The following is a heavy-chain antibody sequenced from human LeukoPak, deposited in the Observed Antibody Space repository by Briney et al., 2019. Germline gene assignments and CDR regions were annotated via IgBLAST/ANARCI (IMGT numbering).Heavy chain of an antibody. J-gene: IGHJ4*02. D-gene: IGHD6-19*01. CDR1: GFTFGSYG. V-gene: IGHV3-30*18. CDR2: ISYDGSNK. CDR3: AKDRAPSGPIAVAGNFDD. Sequence: GGSLRLSCAASGFTFGSYGMHWVRQAPGKGLEWVAVISYDGSNKYYADSVKGRFTISRDNSKNTLYLQMNSLRAEDTAVYYCAKDRAPSGPIAVAGNFDDWGQGTLVTVSS.